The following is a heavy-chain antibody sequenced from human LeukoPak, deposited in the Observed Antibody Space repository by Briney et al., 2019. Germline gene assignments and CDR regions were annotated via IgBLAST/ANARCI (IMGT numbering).Heavy chain of an antibody. J-gene: IGHJ4*02. V-gene: IGHV1-18*01. CDR3: ARDTWYYGSGTADYFDY. CDR1: GYTFTSYG. D-gene: IGHD3-10*01. Sequence: ASVKVSCKASGYTFTSYGISWVRQAPGQGLEWMGWISPYNGNTNYAQKVQGRVTMTTDTSTSTAYMGLRSLRSDDTAVYYCARDTWYYGSGTADYFDYWGQGTLVTVSS. CDR2: ISPYNGNT.